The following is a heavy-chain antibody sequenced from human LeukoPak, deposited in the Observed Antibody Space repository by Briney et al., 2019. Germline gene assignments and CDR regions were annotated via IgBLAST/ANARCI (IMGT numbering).Heavy chain of an antibody. CDR1: GFTFSSYW. CDR3: TTTYYYDSSGYYYGDY. V-gene: IGHV3-15*01. D-gene: IGHD3-22*01. CDR2: IKSKTDGGTT. J-gene: IGHJ4*02. Sequence: PGGSLRLSCAASGFTFSSYWMHWVRQAPGKGLEWVGRIKSKTDGGTTDYAAPVKGRFTISRDDSKNTLYLQMNSLKTEDTAVYYCTTTYYYDSSGYYYGDYWGQGTLVTVSS.